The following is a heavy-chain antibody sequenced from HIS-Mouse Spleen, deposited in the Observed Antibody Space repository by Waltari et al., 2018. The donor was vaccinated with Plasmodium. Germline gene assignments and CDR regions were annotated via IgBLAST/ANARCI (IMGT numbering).Heavy chain of an antibody. V-gene: IGHV3-21*01. CDR2: ISSSSSYI. J-gene: IGHJ4*02. D-gene: IGHD6-13*01. CDR3: ARDRSAAALLGY. Sequence: EVQLVESGGGVVKPGGSLRLSCAASGFTFSSYSMNWVRQAPGKGLEWVSSISSSSSYIYYADSVKGRFTISRDNAKNSLYLQMNSLRAEDTAVYYCARDRSAAALLGYWGQGTLVTVSS. CDR1: GFTFSSYS.